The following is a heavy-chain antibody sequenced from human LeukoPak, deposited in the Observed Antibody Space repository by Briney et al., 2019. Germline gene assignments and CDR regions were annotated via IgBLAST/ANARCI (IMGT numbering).Heavy chain of an antibody. V-gene: IGHV3-23*01. J-gene: IGHJ3*02. CDR1: GFTFSSYA. CDR2: ISGSGSRT. CDR3: AKDRTAGAYQGDAFDI. Sequence: GGSPRLSCAASGFTFSSYAMSWVRQAPGKGLEWVAVISGSGSRTYHADSVKGRFTISRDNSKNTLYLQMNSLRAEDTAVYYCAKDRTAGAYQGDAFDIWGQGTMVTVSS. D-gene: IGHD2-2*01.